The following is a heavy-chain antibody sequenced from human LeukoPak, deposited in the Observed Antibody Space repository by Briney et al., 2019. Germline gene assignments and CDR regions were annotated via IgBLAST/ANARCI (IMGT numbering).Heavy chain of an antibody. CDR1: GYTFTSYA. J-gene: IGHJ1*01. CDR3: ASATRYCSGGSCYSSPEYYQH. CDR2: INTNTGNP. D-gene: IGHD2-15*01. Sequence: ASVKVSCKASGYTFTSYAMNWVRQAPGQGLEWMGWINTNTGNPTYAQGFTGRFVFSLDTSVSTAYLQISSLKAEDTAVYYCASATRYCSGGSCYSSPEYYQHWGQGTLVTVSS. V-gene: IGHV7-4-1*02.